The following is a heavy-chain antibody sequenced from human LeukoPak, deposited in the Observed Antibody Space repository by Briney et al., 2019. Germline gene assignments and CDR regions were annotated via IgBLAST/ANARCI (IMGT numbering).Heavy chain of an antibody. J-gene: IGHJ5*02. CDR3: AIHVLGSTTRLGP. CDR2: IYYNGST. V-gene: IGHV4-59*01. CDR1: GGSINNYY. D-gene: IGHD2/OR15-2a*01. Sequence: SETLSLTCTVSGGSINNYYWSWIRQPPGKGLEWIGYIYYNGSTNYNSSFKSRVTISVDTSKNQFSLRLGSVTAADTAVYYCAIHVLGSTTRLGPWGQGTLVTVSS.